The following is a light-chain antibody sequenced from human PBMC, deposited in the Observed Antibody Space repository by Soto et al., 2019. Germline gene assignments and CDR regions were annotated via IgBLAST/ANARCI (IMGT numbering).Light chain of an antibody. J-gene: IGLJ2*01. CDR1: TGAVTSSHW. V-gene: IGLV7-46*01. CDR2: DTT. CDR3: LLSHGRARV. Sequence: VVTQEPSLTVSPGGTVTLTCGSSTGAVTSSHWPYWFQRKPGQAPTTLIYDTTNRQSWTPARFSGSLLGGKAALTLSGAQPEDEADYYCLLSHGRARVFGGGTKVTVL.